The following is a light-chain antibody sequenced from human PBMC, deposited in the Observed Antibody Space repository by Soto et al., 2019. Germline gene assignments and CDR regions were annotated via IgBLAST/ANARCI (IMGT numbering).Light chain of an antibody. J-gene: IGLJ1*01. CDR2: EVT. CDR3: TSYRRGPLYV. V-gene: IGLV2-14*01. CDR1: SSDVGGYNY. Sequence: QSVLTQPASVSGSPGQSITISCTGTSSDVGGYNYVSWYQQHPGKAPKLMIYEVTNRPSGVSNRFSGSKSGNTASLTISGLQAEDEALYFCTSYRRGPLYVFGNGTKVTVL.